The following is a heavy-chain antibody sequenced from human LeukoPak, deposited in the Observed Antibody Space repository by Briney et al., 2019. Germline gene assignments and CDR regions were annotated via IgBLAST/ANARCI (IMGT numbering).Heavy chain of an antibody. V-gene: IGHV1-69*13. Sequence: GASVKVSCKASGGTFSSYTISWVRQAPGQGLEWMGGIIPIFGTANYAQKFQGRVTITADESTSTAYMELSSLRSEDTAVYYCARGAGEYYFDYWGQGTLVTVSS. CDR3: ARGAGEYYFDY. D-gene: IGHD3-10*01. CDR1: GGTFSSYT. CDR2: IIPIFGTA. J-gene: IGHJ4*02.